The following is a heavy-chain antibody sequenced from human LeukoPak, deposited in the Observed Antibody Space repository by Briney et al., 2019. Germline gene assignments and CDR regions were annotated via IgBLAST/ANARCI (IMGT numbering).Heavy chain of an antibody. CDR2: ISYDGNKK. V-gene: IGHV3-30*04. CDR1: GLIFGTYA. CDR3: ARMLNGGIDY. Sequence: PGKSLRLSCAASGLIFGTYAFHWVRQAPGKGLEWVAVISYDGNKKYYGDSVKGRFTISRDNSKNTLYLQMNSLRAEDTAVYYCARMLNGGIDYWGQGTLVTVSS. J-gene: IGHJ4*02. D-gene: IGHD3-16*01.